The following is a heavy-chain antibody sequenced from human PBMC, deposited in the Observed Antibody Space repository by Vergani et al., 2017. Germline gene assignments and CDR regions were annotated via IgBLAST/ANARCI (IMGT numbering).Heavy chain of an antibody. CDR1: GGTFSSYA. CDR2: IIPLFGTA. V-gene: IGHV1-69*12. CDR3: ARDPRGPDYYGSGSYYPYNWFDP. D-gene: IGHD3-10*01. Sequence: QVQLVQSGAEVKKPGSSVKVSCKASGGTFSSYAISWVRQAPGQGLEWMGGIIPLFGTANYAQKFQGRVTITADESTSTAYMELSSLRSEDTAVYYCARDPRGPDYYGSGSYYPYNWFDPWGQGTLVTVSS. J-gene: IGHJ5*02.